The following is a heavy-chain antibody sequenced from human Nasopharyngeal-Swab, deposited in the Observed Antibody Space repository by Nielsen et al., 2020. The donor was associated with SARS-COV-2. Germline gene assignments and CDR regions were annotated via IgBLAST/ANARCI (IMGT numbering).Heavy chain of an antibody. D-gene: IGHD3-22*01. V-gene: IGHV3-13*04. Sequence: GESLKISCAASGFTFSSYDMLWVRQATGNGLECVSAIGTAGDTYYPGSVKGRFTISRENAKNSLYLQMNSLRAGDTAVYYCARGYDSSGYLRPIDAFDIWGQGTMVTVSS. CDR3: ARGYDSSGYLRPIDAFDI. CDR2: IGTAGDT. J-gene: IGHJ3*02. CDR1: GFTFSSYD.